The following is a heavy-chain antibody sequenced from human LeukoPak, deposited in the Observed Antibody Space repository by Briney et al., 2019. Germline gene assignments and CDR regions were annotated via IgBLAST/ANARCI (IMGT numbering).Heavy chain of an antibody. D-gene: IGHD2-15*01. Sequence: RASVKVSCKVSGYTLTELSMHWVRQAPGKGLEWMGGFDPGDGETIYAQKFQGRVTMTEDTSTDTAYMELSSLRSEDTAVYYCATARYCSGGSCSHWFDPWGQGTLVTVSS. CDR1: GYTLTELS. V-gene: IGHV1-24*01. J-gene: IGHJ5*02. CDR2: FDPGDGET. CDR3: ATARYCSGGSCSHWFDP.